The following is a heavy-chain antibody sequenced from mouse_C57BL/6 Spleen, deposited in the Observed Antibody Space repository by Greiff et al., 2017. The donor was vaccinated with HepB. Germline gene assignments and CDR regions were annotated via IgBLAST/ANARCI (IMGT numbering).Heavy chain of an antibody. V-gene: IGHV1-26*01. J-gene: IGHJ1*03. Sequence: VQLQQSGPELVKPGASVKISCKASGYTFTDYYMNWVKQSHGKSLEWIGDINPNNGGTSYSQKFKGKATLTVDKSSSTAYMELRSLTSEDSAVYYCARTWDWYFDVWGTGTTVTVSS. CDR3: ARTWDWYFDV. CDR1: GYTFTDYY. D-gene: IGHD4-1*01. CDR2: INPNNGGT.